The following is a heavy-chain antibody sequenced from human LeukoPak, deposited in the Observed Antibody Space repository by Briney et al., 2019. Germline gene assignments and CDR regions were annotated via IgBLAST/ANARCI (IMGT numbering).Heavy chain of an antibody. CDR3: ARDPGGFDP. J-gene: IGHJ5*02. CDR1: EFTFSSYA. Sequence: GGSLRLSCAASEFTFSSYAMSWVRRAPGKGLEWISYISSSGTTIYYADSVKGRFTISRDNAKNSLYLKMNSLRAEDTAVYYCARDPGGFDPWGQGTLVTVSS. V-gene: IGHV3-48*04. CDR2: ISSSGTTI. D-gene: IGHD3-16*01.